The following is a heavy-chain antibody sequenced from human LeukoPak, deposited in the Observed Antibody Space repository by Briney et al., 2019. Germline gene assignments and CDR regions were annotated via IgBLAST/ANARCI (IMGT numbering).Heavy chain of an antibody. CDR1: GFTFSSYA. D-gene: IGHD1-1*01. CDR2: ISYDGSNK. Sequence: PGGSLRLSCAASGFTFSSYAMHWVRQAPGKGLEWVAVISYDGSNKYYADSVKGRFTISRDNSKNTLYLQMNSLRAEDTAVYYCARVQLERPDPTKPTTTYYFDYWGQGTLVTVSS. CDR3: ARVQLERPDPTKPTTTYYFDY. J-gene: IGHJ4*02. V-gene: IGHV3-30*04.